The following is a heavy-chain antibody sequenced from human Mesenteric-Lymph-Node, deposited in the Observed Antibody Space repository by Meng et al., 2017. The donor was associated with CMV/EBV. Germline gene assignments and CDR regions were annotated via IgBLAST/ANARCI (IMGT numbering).Heavy chain of an antibody. CDR2: ISSSSSYI. CDR3: ARDLSSSTGMDV. Sequence: GESLKISCAASGFTFSHYWMHWVRQVPGKGLMWVSSISSSSSYIYYADSVKGRFTISRDNAKNSLYLQMNSLRAEDTAVYYCARDLSSSTGMDVWGQGTTVTVSS. D-gene: IGHD6-6*01. CDR1: GFTFSHYW. V-gene: IGHV3-21*01. J-gene: IGHJ6*02.